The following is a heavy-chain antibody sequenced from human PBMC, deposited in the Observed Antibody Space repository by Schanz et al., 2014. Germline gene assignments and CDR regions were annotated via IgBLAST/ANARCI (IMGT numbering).Heavy chain of an antibody. CDR2: MIGSGSSV. CDR3: AKDGRLPYYGTGSDFDY. J-gene: IGHJ4*02. CDR1: GFSFSDHY. D-gene: IGHD3-22*01. V-gene: IGHV3-23*01. Sequence: EAQLLESGGGLVQPGESLRLSCAASGFSFSDHYMDWVRQAPGKGLEWVSRMIGSGSSVFYADSVKGRFTISRDNLKNTVYLQMNSLRAGDTAVYYCAKDGRLPYYGTGSDFDYWGQGTLVAVSS.